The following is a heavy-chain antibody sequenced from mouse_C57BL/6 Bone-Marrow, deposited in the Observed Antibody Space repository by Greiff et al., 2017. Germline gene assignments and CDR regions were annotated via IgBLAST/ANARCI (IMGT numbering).Heavy chain of an antibody. CDR3: ASRGWDYFDY. J-gene: IGHJ2*01. CDR1: GFTFSSYA. CDR2: ISDGGSYT. Sequence: LVESGGGLVKPGGSLKLSCAASGFTFSSYAMSWVRQTPEKRLEWVATISDGGSYTYYPDNVKGRFTISRDNAKNNLYLQMSHLKSEDTAMYYCASRGWDYFDYWGQGTTLTVSS. V-gene: IGHV5-4*01. D-gene: IGHD1-1*02.